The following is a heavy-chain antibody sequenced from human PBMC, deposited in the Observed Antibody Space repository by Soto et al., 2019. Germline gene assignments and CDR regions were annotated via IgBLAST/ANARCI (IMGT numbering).Heavy chain of an antibody. CDR3: AGGGDYGDYDLDV. CDR2: LNPLVGVP. Sequence: QVQLVQSGAEVKKPGSSVKVSCKASGGTFSSSTITWVRQAPGEGLEWMGRLNPLVGVPDYTQKLKGRVTITADKSTSTGYMELTSLRSEDTAVYYCAGGGDYGDYDLDVWGQGTTVTVSS. D-gene: IGHD4-17*01. J-gene: IGHJ6*03. V-gene: IGHV1-69*02. CDR1: GGTFSSST.